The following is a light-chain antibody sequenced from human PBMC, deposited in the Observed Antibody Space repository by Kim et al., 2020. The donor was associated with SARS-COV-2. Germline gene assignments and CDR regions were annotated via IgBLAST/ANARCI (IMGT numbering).Light chain of an antibody. Sequence: SPGEKAPPSCRTSRRVTSSYLTGNQQKPGQAPRLLIYGASRRATGIPDRFGGSGSGTDFTLTISRLEPEDFAVYYCQQYGTSPWTFGQGTKVDIK. CDR2: GAS. J-gene: IGKJ1*01. CDR3: QQYGTSPWT. V-gene: IGKV3-20*01. CDR1: RRVTSSY.